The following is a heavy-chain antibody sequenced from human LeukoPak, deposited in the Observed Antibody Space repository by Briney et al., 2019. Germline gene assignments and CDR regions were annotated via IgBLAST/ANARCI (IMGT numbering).Heavy chain of an antibody. V-gene: IGHV3-48*04. CDR2: ISSSGSSI. CDR1: GFTFTTYS. CDR3: ARNGDGHFDY. J-gene: IGHJ4*02. Sequence: GGSLRLSCAASGFTFTTYSMNWVRQAPGRGLEWVSYISSSGSSIYYADSVKGRFTISRDNAKNSLYLQMNSLRAEDTAVYYCARNGDGHFDYWGQGALVTVSS. D-gene: IGHD7-27*01.